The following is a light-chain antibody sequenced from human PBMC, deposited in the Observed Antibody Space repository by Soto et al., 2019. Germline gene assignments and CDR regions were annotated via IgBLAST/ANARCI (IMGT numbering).Light chain of an antibody. CDR2: GAS. V-gene: IGKV3-15*01. Sequence: EIVMTQSPATLSVSPGERATLSCRASQSVSSNLAWYQQKPGQAPRLLIYGASTRATGIPARFSGSGSGTEFTLTISSLQSEDFAVYYCQQYNNWPITFGGETKVEIK. J-gene: IGKJ4*01. CDR1: QSVSSN. CDR3: QQYNNWPIT.